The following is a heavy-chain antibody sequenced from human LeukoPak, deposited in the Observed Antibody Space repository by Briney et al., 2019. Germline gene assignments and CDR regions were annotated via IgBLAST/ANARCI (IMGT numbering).Heavy chain of an antibody. J-gene: IGHJ4*02. CDR2: ISAYNGNT. CDR3: VGGAPNWGFDY. D-gene: IGHD7-27*01. CDR1: GYTFTSYG. V-gene: IGHV1-18*01. Sequence: GASVKVSCKASGYTFTSYGISWVRQAPGQGLEWMGWISAYNGNTNYAQKLQGRVTMTRNTSISTAYMELTSLRSEDTAVYYCVGGAPNWGFDYWGQGTLVTVSS.